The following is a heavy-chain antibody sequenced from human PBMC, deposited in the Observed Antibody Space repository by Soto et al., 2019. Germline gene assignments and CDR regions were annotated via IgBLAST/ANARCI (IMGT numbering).Heavy chain of an antibody. D-gene: IGHD1-26*01. CDR2: ISSDGKNK. J-gene: IGHJ5*02. Sequence: PGGSLRLSCAASGFIFNDCCIHWVRQAPGKGLEWVSLISSDGKNKFYADSVKGRFSVSRDNSRNTLYLQMNSLRPEDTAVYHCTKRLDAGGTIDDLWGQGVLVTVSS. V-gene: IGHV3-30*18. CDR3: TKRLDAGGTIDDL. CDR1: GFIFNDCC.